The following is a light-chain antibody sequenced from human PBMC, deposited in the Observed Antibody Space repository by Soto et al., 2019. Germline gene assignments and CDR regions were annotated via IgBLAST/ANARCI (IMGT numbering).Light chain of an antibody. CDR1: QSVDATF. CDR2: GAS. V-gene: IGKV3-20*01. Sequence: EIVLTQSPVSLSLSPGQRATLSCRASQSVDATFFAWYQKKPGQAPRLLIQGASKRATGIPDMFSGSGCGTDFTLIISRLEPEDFAVYYCQQYMSSVTFGQGTKVEIK. CDR3: QQYMSSVT. J-gene: IGKJ1*01.